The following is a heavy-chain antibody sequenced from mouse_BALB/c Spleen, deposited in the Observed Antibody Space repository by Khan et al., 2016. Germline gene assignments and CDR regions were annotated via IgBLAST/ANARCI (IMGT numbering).Heavy chain of an antibody. J-gene: IGHJ3*01. CDR2: ITTGGGST. Sequence: EVELVESGGGLVQPGGSLKLSCAASGFTFSSYTLSWVRQTPEKRLEWVAYITTGGGSTYYPDTLEGRFTISRDNAKNTLYLQMSSLKSEDTAMYYCARHRGTDFAYWGQGTLVTVSA. CDR1: GFTFSSYT. V-gene: IGHV5-12-2*01. CDR3: ARHRGTDFAY. D-gene: IGHD3-3*01.